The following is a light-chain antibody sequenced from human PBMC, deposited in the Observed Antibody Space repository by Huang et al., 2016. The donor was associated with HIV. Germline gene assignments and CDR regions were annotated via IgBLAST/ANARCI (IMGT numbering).Light chain of an antibody. CDR1: QSVTKY. J-gene: IGKJ2*02. CDR2: GAS. Sequence: DIQMTQSPSSLSASVGDRVIITCRASQSVTKYLNWYQHMPGKAPKRLIYGASTLQGGVSSRCSGSGSGTEFTLSISSLQPEDAATYYCQQSYRLPRTFGQGTSLEI. V-gene: IGKV1-39*01. CDR3: QQSYRLPRT.